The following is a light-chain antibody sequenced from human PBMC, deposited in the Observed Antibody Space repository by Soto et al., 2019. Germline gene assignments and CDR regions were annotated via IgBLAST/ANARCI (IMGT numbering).Light chain of an antibody. Sequence: EIVLTQSPATLSLSPGERATLSCRASQSVSSYLAWYQQKPGQAPRLLIYDASNRATGIPARFXGSGXGTXXXXXXXXLEPEDFAVYYCQQRSNWPLTFGGGTKVEIK. CDR2: DAS. CDR3: QQRSNWPLT. J-gene: IGKJ4*01. V-gene: IGKV3-11*01. CDR1: QSVSSY.